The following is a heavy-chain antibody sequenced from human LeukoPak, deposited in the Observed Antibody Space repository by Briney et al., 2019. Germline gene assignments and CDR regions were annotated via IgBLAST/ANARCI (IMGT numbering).Heavy chain of an antibody. CDR1: GFTFSSYG. CDR3: AKGKHGGYSYGSPLDP. J-gene: IGHJ5*02. V-gene: IGHV3-30*02. Sequence: PGGSLRLSCAASGFTFSSYGMHWVRQAPGKGLEWVAFIRYDGSNKYYADSVKGRFTISRDNSKNTLYLQMNSLRAEDTAVYYCAKGKHGGYSYGSPLDPWGQGTLVTVSS. D-gene: IGHD5-18*01. CDR2: IRYDGSNK.